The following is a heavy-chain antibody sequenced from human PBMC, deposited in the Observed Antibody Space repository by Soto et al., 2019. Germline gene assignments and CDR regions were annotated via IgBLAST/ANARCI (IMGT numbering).Heavy chain of an antibody. J-gene: IGHJ4*02. CDR1: GFTFSSYA. CDR2: ISAGGIST. D-gene: IGHD2-2*01. Sequence: GGSLRLSCAASGFTFSSYAMSWVRQAPGKGLEWVSAISAGGISTYYADSVKGRFTISRDNSKNTLYLQMNSLRAEDTAVYYCAKGMDNLGDCTTTSCYRGFGNWGQGTLVTVSS. CDR3: AKGMDNLGDCTTTSCYRGFGN. V-gene: IGHV3-23*01.